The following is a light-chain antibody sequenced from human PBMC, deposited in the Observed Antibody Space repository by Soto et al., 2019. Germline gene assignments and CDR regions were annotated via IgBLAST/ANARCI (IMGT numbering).Light chain of an antibody. V-gene: IGKV3-11*01. CDR1: QSISDD. CDR2: NAS. J-gene: IGKJ4*02. CDR3: RQRTSWPPVT. Sequence: EIVLTQSPATLSLSPGERATLSCRASQSISDDLVWYQQKPGQPPSLLIYNASNRATGIPARCSGGGCGADFTPTISSLEPQEFAADFCRQRTSWPPVTFGGGTKVEI.